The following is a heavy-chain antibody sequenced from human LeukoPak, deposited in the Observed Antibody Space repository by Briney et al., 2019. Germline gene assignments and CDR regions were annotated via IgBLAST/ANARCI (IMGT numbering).Heavy chain of an antibody. CDR1: GFTFSSYA. D-gene: IGHD6-19*01. J-gene: IGHJ4*02. CDR3: ASSGFSSGWYEPYYFDY. V-gene: IGHV3-30*04. CDR2: ISYDGSNK. Sequence: GGSLRLSCAASGFTFSSYAMHWARQAPGKGLEWVAVISYDGSNKYYADSVKGRFTISRDNSKNTLYLQMNSLRAEDTAVYYCASSGFSSGWYEPYYFDYWGQGTLVTVSS.